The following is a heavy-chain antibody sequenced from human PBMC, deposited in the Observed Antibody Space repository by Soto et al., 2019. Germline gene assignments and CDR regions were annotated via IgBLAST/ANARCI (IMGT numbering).Heavy chain of an antibody. J-gene: IGHJ6*02. CDR2: INHRGSI. CDR1: GGSFSGYY. Sequence: QVQLQQWGAGLLKPSETLSLNCAVYGGSFSGYYWSWIRQPPGKGLEWIGEINHRGSINYNPSLKSGGTTSVDTSKNQSSLKLNAVPAADTAVFYCARGSRMRIPAASGRDYYYQGRDVWGQGTAVTVSS. V-gene: IGHV4-34*01. D-gene: IGHD2-15*01. CDR3: ARGSRMRIPAASGRDYYYQGRDV.